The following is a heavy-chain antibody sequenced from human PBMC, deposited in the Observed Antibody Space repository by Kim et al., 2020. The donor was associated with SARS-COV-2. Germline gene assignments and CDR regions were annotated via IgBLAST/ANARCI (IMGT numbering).Heavy chain of an antibody. V-gene: IGHV3-30*04. CDR3: ARGHKLLWFGGDAFDR. CDR1: GFTFRTYS. Sequence: GGSLRLSCAASGFTFRTYSMHWVRQGPGKGLEWVAVISYDGSNKYNADSVKGRFTISRDNSKNTLYLQMNSLRAEDTAVYYCARGHKLLWFGGDAFDRWGQGTMVTVSS. D-gene: IGHD3-10*01. J-gene: IGHJ3*02. CDR2: ISYDGSNK.